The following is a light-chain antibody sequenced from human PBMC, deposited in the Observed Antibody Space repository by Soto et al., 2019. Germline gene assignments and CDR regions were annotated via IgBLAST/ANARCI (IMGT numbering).Light chain of an antibody. CDR2: GNI. Sequence: QPVLTQPPSVSGAPGQRVTISCTGSRSNVGAGYDVHWYQQLPGTAPKLLIYGNIYRPTGVPERFSGSKSGTSASLAITGLQAEDEADYYCQSYDSSLSGVVFGGGTKLTV. CDR3: QSYDSSLSGVV. J-gene: IGLJ2*01. V-gene: IGLV1-40*01. CDR1: RSNVGAGYD.